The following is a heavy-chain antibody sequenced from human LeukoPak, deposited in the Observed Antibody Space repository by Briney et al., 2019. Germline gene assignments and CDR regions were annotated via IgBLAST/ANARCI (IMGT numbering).Heavy chain of an antibody. CDR3: ARDHRSSGYYYDADY. CDR2: IIPILGIA. V-gene: IGHV1-69*04. J-gene: IGHJ4*02. Sequence: SVKVSCKASGGTFSSYAISWVRQAPGQGREWMGRIIPILGIANYAQKFQGRVTITADKSTSTAYMELSSLRSEDTAVYYCARDHRSSGYYYDADYWGQGTLVTVSS. CDR1: GGTFSSYA. D-gene: IGHD3-22*01.